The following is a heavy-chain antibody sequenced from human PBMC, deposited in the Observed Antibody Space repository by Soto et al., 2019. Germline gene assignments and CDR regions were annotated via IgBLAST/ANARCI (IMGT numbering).Heavy chain of an antibody. V-gene: IGHV3-33*01. CDR2: IWYDGSNK. J-gene: IGHJ4*02. CDR1: GFTFSSYG. CDR3: ARADTAMAPFDY. D-gene: IGHD5-18*01. Sequence: GGSLRLSCAASGFTFSSYGMRWVRQAPGKGLEWVAVIWYDGSNKYYADSVKGRFTISRDNSKNTLYLQMNSLRAEDTAVYYCARADTAMAPFDYWGQGTLVTVSS.